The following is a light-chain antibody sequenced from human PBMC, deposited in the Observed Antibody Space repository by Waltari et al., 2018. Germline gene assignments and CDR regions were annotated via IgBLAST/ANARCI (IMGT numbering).Light chain of an antibody. Sequence: ALGQTVRITCQGDSLRSFYATWYQQKPGQAPVLVIFGKNNRPSGIPDRFSASNSGNTASLTIAGAQADDEAAYYCNSRDSSGNRVVFGGGTKLTVL. J-gene: IGLJ2*01. V-gene: IGLV3-19*01. CDR3: NSRDSSGNRVV. CDR1: SLRSFY. CDR2: GKN.